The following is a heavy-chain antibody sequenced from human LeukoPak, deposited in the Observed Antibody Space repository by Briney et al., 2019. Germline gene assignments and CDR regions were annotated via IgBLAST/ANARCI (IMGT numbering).Heavy chain of an antibody. Sequence: PSETLSLTCTVSGGSISSYYWRWIRQPPGKGLEWIGDIYYSGSTNYNPSLKSRVTISVDTSKNQFSLNLTSLTGADTAVYFCARGSVQTYYYHPMDVWGQGTTVTVSS. CDR3: ARGSVQTYYYHPMDV. CDR2: IYYSGST. CDR1: GGSISSYY. D-gene: IGHD6-6*01. J-gene: IGHJ6*02. V-gene: IGHV4-59*01.